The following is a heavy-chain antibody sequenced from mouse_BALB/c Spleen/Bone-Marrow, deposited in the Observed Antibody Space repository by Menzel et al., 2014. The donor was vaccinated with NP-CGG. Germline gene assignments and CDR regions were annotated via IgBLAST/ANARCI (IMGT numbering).Heavy chain of an antibody. CDR1: GYTFTDHA. CDR2: FSPGNGNI. CDR3: RRSLNFFAY. Sequence: QVQLQHPDAELVKPGASVKISCKASGYTFTDHAIHWVKQKPEQGLEWIGYFSPGNGNIRHNQKFKGKATLTADKSSSTAYMQLNSLTSEDSAVYFCRRSLNFFAYWGQGTLVTVSA. V-gene: IGHV1S53*02. D-gene: IGHD1-3*01. J-gene: IGHJ3*01.